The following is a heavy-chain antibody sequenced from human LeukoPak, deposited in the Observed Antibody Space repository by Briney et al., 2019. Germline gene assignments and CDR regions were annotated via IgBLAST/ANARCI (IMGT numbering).Heavy chain of an antibody. Sequence: GESLKISCKGSGYSFTSYWIGWVRQMPGKGLEWMGIIYPSDSDTRYSPSFQGQVTISADKSISTAYLQWSSLKASDTAMYYCARQSGYSSSWYGKGWFDPWGQGTLVTVSS. V-gene: IGHV5-51*01. D-gene: IGHD6-13*01. CDR3: ARQSGYSSSWYGKGWFDP. CDR2: IYPSDSDT. J-gene: IGHJ5*02. CDR1: GYSFTSYW.